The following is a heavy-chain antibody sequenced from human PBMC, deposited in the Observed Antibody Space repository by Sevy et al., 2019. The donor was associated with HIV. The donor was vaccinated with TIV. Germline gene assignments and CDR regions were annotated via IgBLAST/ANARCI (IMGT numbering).Heavy chain of an antibody. CDR2: IYHSGTT. D-gene: IGHD3-22*01. Sequence: LSLTCSVSAGSLTSEAYYWSWIRQHPGKGQEWIGYIYHSGTTYYNPSLKSRVTMSIDTSKEYFSLNLSSVTAADTAVYYCVSHYDTSGYYFDYWSQGTLVTVSS. J-gene: IGHJ4*02. CDR1: AGSLTSEAYY. CDR3: VSHYDTSGYYFDY. V-gene: IGHV4-31*03.